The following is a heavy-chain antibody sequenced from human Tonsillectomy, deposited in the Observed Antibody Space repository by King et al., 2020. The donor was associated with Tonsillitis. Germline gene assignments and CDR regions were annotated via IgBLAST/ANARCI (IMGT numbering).Heavy chain of an antibody. V-gene: IGHV4-30-4*01. CDR2: IYYSGST. CDR3: AVGYCSSTSCYATGYWYFDL. D-gene: IGHD2-2*01. J-gene: IGHJ2*01. Sequence: VQLQESGPGLVKPSQTLSLTCTVSGGSISSGDYYWRWIRQPPGKGLEWIGYIYYSGSTYYNPSLKSRVTISVDTSKNQFSLKLSSVTAADTAVYYCAVGYCSSTSCYATGYWYFDLWGRGTLVTVSS. CDR1: GGSISSGDYY.